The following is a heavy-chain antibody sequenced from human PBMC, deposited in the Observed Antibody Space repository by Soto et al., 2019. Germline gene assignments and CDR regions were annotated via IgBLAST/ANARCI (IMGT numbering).Heavy chain of an antibody. CDR1: GYTFTDYY. V-gene: IGHV1-2*02. D-gene: IGHD6-19*01. Sequence: ASVKVSCKASGYTFTDYYMHWVRQAPGQGLEWMGWINPNSGGANYAQKFQGRVTMTRDTSISTAYMELSRLRSDDTAVYYCARDQSPSSGWPGMDVWGQGTTVTVSS. CDR3: ARDQSPSSGWPGMDV. CDR2: INPNSGGA. J-gene: IGHJ6*02.